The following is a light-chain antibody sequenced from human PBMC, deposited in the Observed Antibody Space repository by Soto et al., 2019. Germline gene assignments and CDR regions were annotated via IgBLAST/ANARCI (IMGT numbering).Light chain of an antibody. CDR3: SQHNSNSPWT. Sequence: IHMPTSPSPLSASVRDRVTITCSASQNTSSWMAAYQQKPPKAPTLLIYDASSTESGVPSRCSSSRSGTKFTLPTSSLQPDEFSTYYHSQHNSNSPWTFGQGTQLDIK. J-gene: IGKJ1*01. CDR2: DAS. CDR1: QNTSSW. V-gene: IGKV1-5*01.